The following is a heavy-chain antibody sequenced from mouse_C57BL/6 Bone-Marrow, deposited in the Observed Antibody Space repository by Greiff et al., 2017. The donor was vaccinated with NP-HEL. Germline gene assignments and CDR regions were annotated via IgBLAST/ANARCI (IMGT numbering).Heavy chain of an antibody. J-gene: IGHJ3*01. CDR2: INPSNGGT. CDR1: GYTFTSYW. Sequence: QVHVKQPGTELVKPGASVKLSCKASGYTFTSYWMHWVKQRPGQGLEWIGNINPSNGGTNYNEKFKSKATLTVDKSSSTAYMQLSSLTSEDSAVYYCAGIYYGNYSWFAYWGQGTLVTVSA. D-gene: IGHD2-1*01. CDR3: AGIYYGNYSWFAY. V-gene: IGHV1-53*01.